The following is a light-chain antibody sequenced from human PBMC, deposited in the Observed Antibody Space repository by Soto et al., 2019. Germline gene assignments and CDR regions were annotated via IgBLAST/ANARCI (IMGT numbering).Light chain of an antibody. V-gene: IGKV1-5*01. CDR2: DAS. CDR3: QQYNSDSPT. CDR1: QSVDTY. Sequence: DIQMTQSPSTLSPSVGDRVTITCRASQSVDTYLAWYHQKPGKDPKLLIYDASSLENGVPSRFSGSGSGTEFTLTISSLQPDDFATYYYQQYNSDSPTFGQGTKLEIK. J-gene: IGKJ2*01.